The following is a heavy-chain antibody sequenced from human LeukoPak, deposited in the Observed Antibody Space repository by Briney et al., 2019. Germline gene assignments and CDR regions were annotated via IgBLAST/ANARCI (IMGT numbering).Heavy chain of an antibody. CDR1: GCTFSSYS. V-gene: IGHV3-21*01. CDR3: ARGRGVRFLEWLSLHHGMDV. Sequence: GGSLRLSCAASGCTFSSYSMNWVRQAPGKGLEWVSSISSSSSYIYYADSVKGRFTISRDNAKNSLYLQMNSLRAEDTAVYYCARGRGVRFLEWLSLHHGMDVWGQGTTVTVSS. D-gene: IGHD3-3*01. CDR2: ISSSSSYI. J-gene: IGHJ6*02.